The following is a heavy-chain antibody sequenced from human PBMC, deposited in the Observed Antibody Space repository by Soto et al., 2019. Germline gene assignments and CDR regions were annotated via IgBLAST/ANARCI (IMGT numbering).Heavy chain of an antibody. Sequence: GGSLRLSCATSRFSFSNAWMNWVRQAPGRGLEWVGRIKSLTDGGATDYAAPVKGRFTITRDDSKDTLYLHMNNLKTEDTAMYFCTADLPDNWFDPWGQGALVTVSS. V-gene: IGHV3-15*01. CDR1: RFSFSNAW. CDR3: TADLPDNWFDP. J-gene: IGHJ5*02. D-gene: IGHD3-22*01. CDR2: IKSLTDGGAT.